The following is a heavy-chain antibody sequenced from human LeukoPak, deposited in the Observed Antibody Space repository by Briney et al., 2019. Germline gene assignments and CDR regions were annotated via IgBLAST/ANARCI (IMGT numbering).Heavy chain of an antibody. J-gene: IGHJ3*02. CDR2: ISYDGSNK. CDR3: ARDKGGGHYFGPNAFDI. D-gene: IGHD2-21*01. Sequence: PGGSLRLSCAASGFTFSSYAVHWVRQAPGKGLEWVAVISYDGSNKYYADSVKGRFTISRDNSKNTLYLQMNSLRAEDTAVYYCARDKGGGHYFGPNAFDIWGQGTMVTVSS. CDR1: GFTFSSYA. V-gene: IGHV3-30-3*01.